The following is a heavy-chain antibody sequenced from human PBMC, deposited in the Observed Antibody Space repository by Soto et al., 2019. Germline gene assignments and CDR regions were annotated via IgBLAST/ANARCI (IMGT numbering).Heavy chain of an antibody. J-gene: IGHJ5*02. V-gene: IGHV2-26*01. CDR1: GFSLSNARIG. CDR3: ARIRIAPAGWFDP. CDR2: IFSNDEK. D-gene: IGHD6-13*01. Sequence: QVTWKTSGPVLVKPTETLTLTCTVSGFSLSNARIGVSWIRQPPGKALEWLAHIFSNDEKSYSTSLKSRLTIPKDTSKSQVVLTMTNLDPVDTAPYYCARIRIAPAGWFDPWGQGTLVTVSS.